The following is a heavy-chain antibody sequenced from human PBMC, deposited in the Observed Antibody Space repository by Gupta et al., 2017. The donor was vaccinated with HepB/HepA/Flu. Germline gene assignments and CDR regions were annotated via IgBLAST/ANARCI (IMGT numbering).Heavy chain of an antibody. V-gene: IGHV3-73*01. CDR3: TTIENGAGS. D-gene: IGHD6-13*01. CDR1: GFTFSAAA. Sequence: EVQLVESGGGLVQPGGSLKLSCPASGFTFSAAAMHWVRQASGKGLEWVGRMRGKANTFAKAFAASMRGRVTISRDDSKNTGYLQMNSLNTDDTAVYYCTTIENGAGSWGQGTMVTVAS. J-gene: IGHJ3*01. CDR2: MRGKANTFAK.